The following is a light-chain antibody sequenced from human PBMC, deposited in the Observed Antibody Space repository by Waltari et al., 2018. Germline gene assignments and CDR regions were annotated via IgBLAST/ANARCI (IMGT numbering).Light chain of an antibody. Sequence: IQMTQSPSTLPPSVGDRVTNPCRASQSISSWLAWYQQKPGKAPKLLIYKASSLESGVPSRFSGSGSGTEFTLTISSLQPDDFATYYCQQYNSYSPWTFGQGTKVEIK. V-gene: IGKV1-5*03. J-gene: IGKJ1*01. CDR3: QQYNSYSPWT. CDR2: KAS. CDR1: QSISSW.